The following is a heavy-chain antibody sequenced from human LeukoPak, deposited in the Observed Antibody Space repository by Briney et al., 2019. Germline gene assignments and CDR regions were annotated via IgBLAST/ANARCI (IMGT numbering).Heavy chain of an antibody. D-gene: IGHD3-9*01. CDR1: GGSISSYY. J-gene: IGHJ6*03. V-gene: IGHV4-59*01. CDR3: ARVLRYFGYYSYMDV. CDR2: IYYSGST. Sequence: SETLSLTCTVSGGSISSYYWSWIRQPPGKGLEWIGYIYYSGSTNYNPSLKSRVTISVDTSKNQFSLKLSSVTAADTAVYYCARVLRYFGYYSYMDVWGKGTTVTISS.